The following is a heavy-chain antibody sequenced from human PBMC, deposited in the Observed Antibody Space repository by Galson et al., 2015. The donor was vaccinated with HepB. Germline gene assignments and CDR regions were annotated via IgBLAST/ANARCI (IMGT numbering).Heavy chain of an antibody. V-gene: IGHV3-15*01. CDR2: IKSKTDGGTT. Sequence: SLRLSCAASGFTFSNTWMSWVRQAPGKGLEWVGRIKSKTDGGTTDYAAPVKGRFTISRDDSKNTLYLQMNSLKTEDTAVYYCTGFLAAIRAFDYWGQGTLVTVSS. CDR3: TGFLAAIRAFDY. J-gene: IGHJ4*02. D-gene: IGHD2-2*02. CDR1: GFTFSNTW.